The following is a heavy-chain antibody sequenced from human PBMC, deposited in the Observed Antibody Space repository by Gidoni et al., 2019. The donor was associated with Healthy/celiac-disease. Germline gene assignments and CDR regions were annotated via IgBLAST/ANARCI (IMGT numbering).Heavy chain of an antibody. D-gene: IGHD3-10*01. CDR1: GFTTDDDA. V-gene: IGHV3-9*02. CDR3: AKGPYYYGSGNYGMDV. Sequence: EVQLVESGGGWVQPGRSLRRSGAASGFTTDDDAMPWVRQAPGKGLAWVSGISWTSGSLGYADSVKGRFTISRDNAKNSLYLQMTSLRAEDTALYYCAKGPYYYGSGNYGMDVWGQGTTVTVSS. J-gene: IGHJ6*02. CDR2: ISWTSGSL.